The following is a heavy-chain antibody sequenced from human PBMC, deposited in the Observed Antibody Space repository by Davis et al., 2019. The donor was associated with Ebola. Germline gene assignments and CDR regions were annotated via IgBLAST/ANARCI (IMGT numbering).Heavy chain of an antibody. J-gene: IGHJ4*02. CDR1: GYTFSGYY. V-gene: IGHV1-2*04. CDR3: GGGWLVLPNY. CDR2: INPNSGGT. D-gene: IGHD6-19*01. Sequence: AASVKVSCKASGYTFSGYYMHWVRQAPGQGLEWMGWINPNSGGTNYAQKFQGWVTMTRDTSISTAYMELSSLRSEDTAVYYCGGGWLVLPNYWGQGTLVTVSS.